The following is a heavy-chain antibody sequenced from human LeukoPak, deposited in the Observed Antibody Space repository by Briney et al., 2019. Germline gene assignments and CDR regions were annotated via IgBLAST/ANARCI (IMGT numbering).Heavy chain of an antibody. CDR1: GYTFTSYD. Sequence: ASVKVSCKASGYTFTSYDINWVRQATGQGLEWMGWMNPNSGNTGYAQKFQGRVTMTRNTSISTAYMELSSQRSEDTAVYYCARGYRHVKVFSYWGQGTLVTVSS. CDR3: ARGYRHVKVFSY. J-gene: IGHJ4*02. CDR2: MNPNSGNT. D-gene: IGHD3-16*02. V-gene: IGHV1-8*01.